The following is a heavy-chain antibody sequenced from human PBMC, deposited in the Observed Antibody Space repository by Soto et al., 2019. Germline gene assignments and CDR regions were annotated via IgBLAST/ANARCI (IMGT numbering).Heavy chain of an antibody. CDR3: ARGNGLTGYVLSYHSMDV. D-gene: IGHD3-9*01. Sequence: ASVNVSFKASGYTFTGHQIHWVRQAPGQGLEWVGWINPNTGDTNYSQRFQGWVTMTSDTSISTAYMELTRLRSDDTAVYYCARGNGLTGYVLSYHSMDVWGQGITVTVSS. CDR1: GYTFTGHQ. CDR2: INPNTGDT. V-gene: IGHV1-2*04. J-gene: IGHJ6*02.